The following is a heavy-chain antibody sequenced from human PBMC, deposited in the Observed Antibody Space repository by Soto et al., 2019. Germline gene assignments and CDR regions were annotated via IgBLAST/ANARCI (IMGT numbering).Heavy chain of an antibody. CDR2: IIPIFGTA. CDR3: AGNSYGYSGYFDY. Sequence: SVKVSCKASGGTFSSYAISWVRQAPGQGLEWMGGIIPIFGTANYAQKFQGRVTITADESTSTAYMELSSLRSEDTAVYYCAGNSYGYSGYFDYWGQGXLVTVSS. J-gene: IGHJ4*02. CDR1: GGTFSSYA. V-gene: IGHV1-69*13. D-gene: IGHD5-18*01.